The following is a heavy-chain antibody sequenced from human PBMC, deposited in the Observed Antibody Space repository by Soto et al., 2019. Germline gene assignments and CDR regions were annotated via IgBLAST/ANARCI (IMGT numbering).Heavy chain of an antibody. CDR3: AREGFKAAAGTFYYGMDV. Sequence: GASVKVSCTASGYTFTGYYMHWVRQAPGQGLEWMGWINPNSGGTNYAQKFQGWVTMTRDTSISTAYMELSRLRSDDTAVYYCAREGFKAAAGTFYYGMDVWGQGTTVTVSS. V-gene: IGHV1-2*04. J-gene: IGHJ6*02. CDR2: INPNSGGT. D-gene: IGHD6-13*01. CDR1: GYTFTGYY.